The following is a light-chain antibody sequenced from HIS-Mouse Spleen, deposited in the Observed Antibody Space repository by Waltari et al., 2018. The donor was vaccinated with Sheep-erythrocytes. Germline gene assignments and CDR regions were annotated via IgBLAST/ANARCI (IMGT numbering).Light chain of an antibody. V-gene: IGLV2-11*01. CDR2: DVS. Sequence: QSALTQPRSVSGSPGPSVTLSCTGTSSDGGGSNYVSWYQQHPGKAPKLMIYDVSKRPSGVPDRFSGSKSGNTASLTISGLQAEDEADYYCCSYAGSYNHVFATGTKVTVL. CDR1: SSDGGGSNY. CDR3: CSYAGSYNHV. J-gene: IGLJ1*01.